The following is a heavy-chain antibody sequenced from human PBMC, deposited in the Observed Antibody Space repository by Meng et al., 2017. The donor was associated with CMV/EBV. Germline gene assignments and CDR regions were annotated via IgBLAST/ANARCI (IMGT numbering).Heavy chain of an antibody. D-gene: IGHD5-12*01. J-gene: IGHJ6*02. CDR3: ASFAATTPEYYGMDV. V-gene: IGHV4-61*01. Sequence: SETLSLTCTVSGGSFSSGSYYWSWIRQPPGKGLEWIGYIYYSGSTNYNPSLKSRVTISVDTSKNQFSLKLSSVTAADTAVYYCASFAATTPEYYGMDVWGQGTTVTVSS. CDR1: GGSFSSGSYY. CDR2: IYYSGST.